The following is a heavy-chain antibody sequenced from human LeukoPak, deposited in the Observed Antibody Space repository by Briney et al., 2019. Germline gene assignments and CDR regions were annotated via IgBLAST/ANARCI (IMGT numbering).Heavy chain of an antibody. CDR1: GGSFSGYY. CDR2: INHSGST. D-gene: IGHD3-3*01. Sequence: PSETLSLTCAVYGGSFSGYYWSWIRQPPGKGLEWIGEINHSGSTNYNPSLKSRVTISVDTSKNQFSLKLSSVTAADTAVYYCAREGSQLRFLEWLSITRKYYFDYWGQGTLVTVSS. V-gene: IGHV4-34*01. CDR3: AREGSQLRFLEWLSITRKYYFDY. J-gene: IGHJ4*02.